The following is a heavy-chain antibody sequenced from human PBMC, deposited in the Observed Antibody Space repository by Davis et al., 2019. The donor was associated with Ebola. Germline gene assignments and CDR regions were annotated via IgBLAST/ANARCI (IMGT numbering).Heavy chain of an antibody. D-gene: IGHD1-26*01. CDR2: INPNSGGT. Sequence: ASVKVSCKASGYTFTSYGISWVRQAPGQGLEWMGWINPNSGGTNYAQKFQGRVTMTRDTSISTAYMEVSRLRSDDTAVYYCATPVVSGSYYHYFDYWGQGTLVTVSS. V-gene: IGHV1-2*02. CDR1: GYTFTSYG. J-gene: IGHJ4*02. CDR3: ATPVVSGSYYHYFDY.